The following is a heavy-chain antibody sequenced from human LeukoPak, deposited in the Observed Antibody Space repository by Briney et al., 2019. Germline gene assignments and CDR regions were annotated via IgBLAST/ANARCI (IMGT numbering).Heavy chain of an antibody. V-gene: IGHV4-59*08. CDR2: VYYSGHT. Sequence: HPSETLSLTCTISGRSISIYYWGSVRQPPGKGLEWIAYVYYSGHTSYKPSLKGRVTIPVETSKNQSSLKLNSVTASDTAVYYCARNPYSDGFDMWGQGTMLTVSS. D-gene: IGHD1-1*01. J-gene: IGHJ3*02. CDR3: ARNPYSDGFDM. CDR1: GRSISIYY.